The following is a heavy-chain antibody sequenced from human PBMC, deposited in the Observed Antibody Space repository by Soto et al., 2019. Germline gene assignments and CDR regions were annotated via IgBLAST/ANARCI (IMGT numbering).Heavy chain of an antibody. Sequence: GGSLRLSCAASGFTFSDYYMSWIRQAPGKGLEWVSYISSSGSTIYYADSVKGRFTISRDNAKNSLYLQMNSLRAEDTAVYYCARFMSLLDSGWYGGYYYYYYMDVWGKGTTVTVSS. D-gene: IGHD6-19*01. CDR2: ISSSGSTI. J-gene: IGHJ6*03. CDR3: ARFMSLLDSGWYGGYYYYYYMDV. CDR1: GFTFSDYY. V-gene: IGHV3-11*01.